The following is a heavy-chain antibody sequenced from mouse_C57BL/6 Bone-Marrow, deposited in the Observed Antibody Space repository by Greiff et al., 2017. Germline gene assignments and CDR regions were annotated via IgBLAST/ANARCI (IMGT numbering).Heavy chain of an antibody. V-gene: IGHV1-39*01. Sequence: VQLQQSGPALVKPGASVKISCKASGYSFTDYNMNWVKQSNGKSLEWIGVMNPNYGTTSYNQKFKGKATLTVYQSSSTSYMKLNSLTSEYSVVYYCARGGYYGSAHWYFDVWGTGTTVTVSS. J-gene: IGHJ1*03. CDR1: GYSFTDYN. CDR3: ARGGYYGSAHWYFDV. CDR2: MNPNYGTT. D-gene: IGHD1-1*01.